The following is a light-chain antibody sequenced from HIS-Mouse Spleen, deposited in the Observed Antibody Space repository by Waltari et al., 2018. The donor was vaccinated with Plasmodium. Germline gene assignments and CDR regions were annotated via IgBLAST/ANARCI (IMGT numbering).Light chain of an antibody. CDR3: QAWDSSTVV. CDR1: KLGAKY. CDR2: QDS. V-gene: IGLV3-1*01. J-gene: IGLJ2*01. Sequence: SYELTQPPSVSVSPGQTASITCSGDKLGAKYACWYQQKPGQSPVLVIYQDSKRPSGIPKRFSGSNSGNTATLTISGTQAMDEADYYCQAWDSSTVVFGGGTKLTVL.